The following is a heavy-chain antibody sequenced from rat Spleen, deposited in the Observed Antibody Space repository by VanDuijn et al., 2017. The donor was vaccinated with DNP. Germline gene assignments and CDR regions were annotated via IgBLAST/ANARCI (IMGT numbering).Heavy chain of an antibody. J-gene: IGHJ3*01. D-gene: IGHD1-6*01. V-gene: IGHV5-31*01. Sequence: EVQLVESGGDLVQPGRSLKLSCVVSGFTFNKYWMTWIRQVPGKGLEWVASITSSGGSTYYPDSVKGRFSISRDNAKNTLYLQMTSLRSEDTATYYCARQRVMYTTAPGFAYWGKGTLVTVSS. CDR3: ARQRVMYTTAPGFAY. CDR2: ITSSGGST. CDR1: GFTFNKYW.